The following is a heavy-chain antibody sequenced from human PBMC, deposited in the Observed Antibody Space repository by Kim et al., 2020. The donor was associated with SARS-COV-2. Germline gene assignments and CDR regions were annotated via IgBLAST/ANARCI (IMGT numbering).Heavy chain of an antibody. CDR3: TREEGGATDY. V-gene: IGHV3-49*04. CDR1: GFTFGDHA. J-gene: IGHJ4*02. Sequence: GGSLRLSCTASGFTFGDHAMSWVRQAPGKGLEWLGFIRSEDYGGTTEWAASVKGRFTISRDDSKSIAYLQMNSLKIEDTAVYYCTREEGGATDYWGQGTLVTVSS. D-gene: IGHD5-12*01. CDR2: IRSEDYGGTT.